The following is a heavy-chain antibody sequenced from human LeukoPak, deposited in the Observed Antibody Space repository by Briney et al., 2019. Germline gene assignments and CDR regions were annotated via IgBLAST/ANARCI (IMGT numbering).Heavy chain of an antibody. CDR3: ATKVPGTSHFSH. D-gene: IGHD6-19*01. V-gene: IGHV3-48*03. J-gene: IGHJ4*02. CDR2: IDGSGSSI. CDR1: GFTFSSYA. Sequence: GGSLRLSCTASGFTFSSYAMNWVRQAPGKRLEWVSYIDGSGSSIYYVDSVKGRFTTSRDNAKNSLYLQMSSLRAEDTAVYYCATKVPGTSHFSHWGQGILVTVSS.